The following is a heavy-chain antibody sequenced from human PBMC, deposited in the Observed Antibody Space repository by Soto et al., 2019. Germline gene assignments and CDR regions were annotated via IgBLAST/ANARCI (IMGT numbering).Heavy chain of an antibody. CDR1: GDSIGRFY. D-gene: IGHD1-26*01. J-gene: IGHJ6*02. Sequence: QLQLHESGPGLVKPSETLSLTCKVSGDSIGRFYWSWIRQSAGKGLEWIGRVYSTGGVTYNPALKGRVTISLDRSNNHVSLEMNSVTAADTAVYFCARDLSGTGLDIWGRGTRVSVSS. CDR3: ARDLSGTGLDI. V-gene: IGHV4-4*07. CDR2: VYSTGGV.